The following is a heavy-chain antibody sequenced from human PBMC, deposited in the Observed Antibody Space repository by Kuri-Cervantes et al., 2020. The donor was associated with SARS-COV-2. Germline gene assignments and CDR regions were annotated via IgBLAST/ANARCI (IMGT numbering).Heavy chain of an antibody. V-gene: IGHV3-9*01. CDR1: GFKFDDYA. D-gene: IGHD4-23*01. CDR3: AKDVGVGTRGGLDA. J-gene: IGHJ6*02. Sequence: LSLTCAASGFKFDDYAMQWVRQAPGRGLEWVSGITWNSGGIGYADSVKGRFTISRDNAKNSLYLQMNNLRTEDTAIYYCAKDVGVGTRGGLDAWGQGTTVTVSS. CDR2: ITWNSGGI.